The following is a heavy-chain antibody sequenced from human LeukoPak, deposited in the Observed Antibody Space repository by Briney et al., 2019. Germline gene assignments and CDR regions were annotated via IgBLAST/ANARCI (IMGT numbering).Heavy chain of an antibody. Sequence: ASVKVSCKASGYTFTGYYMHWVRQAPGQGLEWMGWINPNSGSTNYAQKFQERVTITRDMSTSTAYMELSSLRSEDTAVYYCAADRFCSGGSCYPYYFDYWGQGTLVTVSS. CDR3: AADRFCSGGSCYPYYFDY. D-gene: IGHD2-15*01. CDR2: INPNSGST. J-gene: IGHJ4*02. V-gene: IGHV1-2*02. CDR1: GYTFTGYY.